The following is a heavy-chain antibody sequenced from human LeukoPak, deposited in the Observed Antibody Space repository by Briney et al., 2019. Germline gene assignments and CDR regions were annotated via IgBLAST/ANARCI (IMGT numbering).Heavy chain of an antibody. Sequence: SETLSLTCSVSGGSINSYYWQWIRQPPGKGLEWIGYIAYNGNTNYSPSLKSRLTLSVDTSKNQFFLRLRSVTAADTAVYYCARAGSGGWYGEYWGQGTLVTVSS. CDR3: ARAGSGGWYGEY. CDR1: GGSINSYY. D-gene: IGHD6-19*01. V-gene: IGHV4-59*01. J-gene: IGHJ4*02. CDR2: IAYNGNT.